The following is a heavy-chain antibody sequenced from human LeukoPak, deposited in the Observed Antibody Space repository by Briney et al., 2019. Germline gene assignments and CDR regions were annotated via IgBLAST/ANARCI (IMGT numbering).Heavy chain of an antibody. V-gene: IGHV1-2*02. CDR3: ARDSGNGDFGSDY. CDR1: GYTFTGYS. CDR2: INPDSGGS. Sequence: ASVKVSCKASGYTFTGYSVHWVRQAPGQGLEWMGWINPDSGGSNFAQNFQGRVTMTRDTSISTAYMELSRLRSDDTAVYYCARDSGNGDFGSDYWGQGTLVTVSS. J-gene: IGHJ4*02. D-gene: IGHD4-17*01.